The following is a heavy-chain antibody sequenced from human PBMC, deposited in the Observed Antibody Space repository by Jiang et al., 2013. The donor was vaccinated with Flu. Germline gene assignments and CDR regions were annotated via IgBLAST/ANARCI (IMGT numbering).Heavy chain of an antibody. CDR2: IYPGDSDT. V-gene: IGHV5-51*01. J-gene: IGHJ2*01. CDR3: ARQIPSMIVSPPIHWYFDL. Sequence: IGWVRQMPGKGLEWMGIIYPGDSDTRYSPSFQGQVTISADKSISTAYLQWSSLKASDTAMYYCARQIPSMIVSPPIHWYFDLWGRGTLVTVSS. D-gene: IGHD3-22*01.